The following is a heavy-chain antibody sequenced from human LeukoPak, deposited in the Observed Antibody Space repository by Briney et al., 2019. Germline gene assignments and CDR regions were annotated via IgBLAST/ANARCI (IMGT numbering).Heavy chain of an antibody. Sequence: GGSLRLSCAVSRFTFSSYWMNWVRQAPGKGLEWVANIKQDGSEKYYVDSVKGRFTISRDNAKNSLYLQMNSLRGEDTAVYFCARERTSNWDHVFDIWGQGTMVTVSS. J-gene: IGHJ3*02. CDR1: RFTFSSYW. V-gene: IGHV3-7*04. D-gene: IGHD2-2*01. CDR3: ARERTSNWDHVFDI. CDR2: IKQDGSEK.